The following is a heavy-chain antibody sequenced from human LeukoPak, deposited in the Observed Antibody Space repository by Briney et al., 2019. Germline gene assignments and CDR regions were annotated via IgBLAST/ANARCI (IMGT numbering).Heavy chain of an antibody. V-gene: IGHV4-34*01. CDR2: INNSGST. CDR3: ARRYDDAGSPLND. D-gene: IGHD3-10*01. J-gene: IGHJ4*02. CDR1: RGSFSGYF. Sequence: PSETLSLTCAVYRGSFSGYFWSSIRQAPRKGLDCIWEINNSGSTNYNPSLKSRVSILVDTSKSQFSLKLSSVTAADTAVYYCARRYDDAGSPLNDWGRGILVTVSS.